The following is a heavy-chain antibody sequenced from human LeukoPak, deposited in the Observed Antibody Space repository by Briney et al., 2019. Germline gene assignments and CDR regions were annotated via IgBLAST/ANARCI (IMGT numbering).Heavy chain of an antibody. CDR1: GFTFSIYG. D-gene: IGHD3-10*01. J-gene: IGHJ6*02. V-gene: IGHV3-33*01. CDR3: ARGDYGSGSSSKGGYYYYGMDV. CDR2: IWYDGSNK. Sequence: QPGGSLRLSCAASGFTFSIYGMHWVRQAPGKGLEWVAVIWYDGSNKYYADSVKGRFTISRDNSKNTLYLQMNSLRAEDTAVYYCARGDYGSGSSSKGGYYYYGMDVWGQGTTVTVSS.